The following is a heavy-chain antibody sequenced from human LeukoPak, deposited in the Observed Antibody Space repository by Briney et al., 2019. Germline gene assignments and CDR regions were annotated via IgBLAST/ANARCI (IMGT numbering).Heavy chain of an antibody. V-gene: IGHV3-23*01. Sequence: PGGSLRLSCAASGFTFSSYAMSWVRQAPGKGLEWVSAISGSGGSTYYADSVKGRFTISRDNSKNTLYLQMNSLRAEDTAVYYCARSHYYGSGSYSFYMDVWGKGTTVTVSS. D-gene: IGHD3-10*01. CDR1: GFTFSSYA. J-gene: IGHJ6*03. CDR3: ARSHYYGSGSYSFYMDV. CDR2: ISGSGGST.